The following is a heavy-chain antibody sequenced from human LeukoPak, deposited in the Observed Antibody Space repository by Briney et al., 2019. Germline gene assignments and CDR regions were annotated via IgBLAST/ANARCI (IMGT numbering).Heavy chain of an antibody. D-gene: IGHD3-10*01. Sequence: GGSLRLSCAASGFTFSSYWMHWVRQAPGKGLVWVSRIKSDGSSKNYADSVKGRFTISRDNAKNTLYLQMNSLRAEDTAVYYCATNYYGSGPDHWGQGTLVTVSS. CDR3: ATNYYGSGPDH. V-gene: IGHV3-74*01. J-gene: IGHJ4*02. CDR2: IKSDGSSK. CDR1: GFTFSSYW.